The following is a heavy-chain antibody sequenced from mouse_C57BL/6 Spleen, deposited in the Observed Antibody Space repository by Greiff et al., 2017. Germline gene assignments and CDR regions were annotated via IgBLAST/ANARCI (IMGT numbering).Heavy chain of an antibody. CDR1: GYTFTEYT. Sequence: QVQLKQSGAELVKPGASVKLSCKASGYTFTEYTIHWVKQRSGQGLEWIGWFYPGSGSIKYNEKFKDKATLTADKSSSTAYMELSRLTSEDSAVFFCARHEERYCGSRGFDYWGQGTTLTVSS. V-gene: IGHV1-62-2*01. CDR3: ARHEERYCGSRGFDY. D-gene: IGHD1-1*01. J-gene: IGHJ2*01. CDR2: FYPGSGSI.